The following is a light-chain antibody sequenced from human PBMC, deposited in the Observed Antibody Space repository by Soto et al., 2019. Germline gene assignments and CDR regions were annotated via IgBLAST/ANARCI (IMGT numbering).Light chain of an antibody. Sequence: EIVLTQSPATLSLSPGERATLSCRASRSFASSYLAWYQHKPGQAPRLLIYAASSRATGIPDRFIGSGSGTDFALTISRLEPDDSAVYYCFHYDRSPPYTFGQGTKLEIK. CDR3: FHYDRSPPYT. CDR1: RSFASSY. CDR2: AAS. V-gene: IGKV3-20*01. J-gene: IGKJ2*01.